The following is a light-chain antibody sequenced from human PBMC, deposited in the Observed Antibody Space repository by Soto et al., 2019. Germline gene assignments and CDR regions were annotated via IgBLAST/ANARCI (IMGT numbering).Light chain of an antibody. CDR1: SRDVGGYNY. Sequence: QSALTQPPSASGPPGQSVTISCTGTSRDVGGYNYVSWYQQHPGKAPKLIIFEVTKRPSGVPDRFSGSKSANTASLTVSGLQAEDEAEYYCSSYTSSSTRVFGTGTKLTVL. V-gene: IGLV2-8*01. CDR2: EVT. J-gene: IGLJ1*01. CDR3: SSYTSSSTRV.